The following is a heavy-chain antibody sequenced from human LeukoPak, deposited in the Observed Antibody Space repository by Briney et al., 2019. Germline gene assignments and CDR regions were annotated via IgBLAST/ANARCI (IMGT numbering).Heavy chain of an antibody. J-gene: IGHJ5*02. CDR1: GGSISSYY. Sequence: SETLSLTCTVSGGSISSYYWSWIRQPPGKGLEWIGYIYYRGSTNYNPSLKSRVTISVDTSKNQFSLKLSSVTAADTAVYYCARELRYSSGLNWFDPWGQGTLVTVSS. V-gene: IGHV4-59*01. D-gene: IGHD6-19*01. CDR2: IYYRGST. CDR3: ARELRYSSGLNWFDP.